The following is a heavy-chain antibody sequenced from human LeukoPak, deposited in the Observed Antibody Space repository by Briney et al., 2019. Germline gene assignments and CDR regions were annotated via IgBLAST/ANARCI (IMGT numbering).Heavy chain of an antibody. CDR2: INHSGST. J-gene: IGHJ4*02. Sequence: SETLSLICAVYGGSFSGYYWSWIRQPPGKGLVWIGEINHSGSTYYNPSLKSRVTISVDTSKNQFSLKLSSVTAADTAVYYCARPIFWSGYYPFDYWGQGTLVTVSS. V-gene: IGHV4-34*01. D-gene: IGHD3-3*01. CDR1: GGSFSGYY. CDR3: ARPIFWSGYYPFDY.